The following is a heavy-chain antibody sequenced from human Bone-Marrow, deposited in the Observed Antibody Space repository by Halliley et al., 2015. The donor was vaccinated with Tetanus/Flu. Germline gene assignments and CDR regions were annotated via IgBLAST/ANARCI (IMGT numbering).Heavy chain of an antibody. J-gene: IGHJ3*01. CDR2: FNPILDPP. D-gene: IGHD4-17*01. CDR3: ARGGEYGDYAAFDV. Sequence: WMGRFNPILDPPNYAQSFQGRLTITADKSTGTVYMELSGLYSEDSAVYYCARGGEYGDYAAFDVWGQGTVVTVPS. V-gene: IGHV1-69*08.